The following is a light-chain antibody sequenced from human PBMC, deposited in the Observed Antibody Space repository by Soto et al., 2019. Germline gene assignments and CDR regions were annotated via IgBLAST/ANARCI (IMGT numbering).Light chain of an antibody. Sequence: EIVLTHSPATLSLSPWEIATLSCRASQSVSSYLAWYQQKPGQAPRLLIYDTSTRATGVPARFSGSRSGTEFTLTINSLQSEDFAVYYCQRYNNWPLTLGGGTKVDIK. CDR2: DTS. V-gene: IGKV3-15*01. J-gene: IGKJ4*01. CDR1: QSVSSY. CDR3: QRYNNWPLT.